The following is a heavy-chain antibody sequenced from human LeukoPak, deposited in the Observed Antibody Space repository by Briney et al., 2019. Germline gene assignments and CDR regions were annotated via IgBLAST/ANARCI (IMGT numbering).Heavy chain of an antibody. CDR3: ARDLYYYDSSGYLPYYYYGMDV. Sequence: GGSLRLSCAASGFTVSSNYMSWVRQAPGKGLEWVSVIHSGGSTYYADSVKGRFTISRDNSKNTLYLQMNSLRAEDTAVYYCARDLYYYDSSGYLPYYYYGMDVWGQGTTVTVSS. CDR2: IHSGGST. CDR1: GFTVSSNY. D-gene: IGHD3-22*01. V-gene: IGHV3-66*01. J-gene: IGHJ6*02.